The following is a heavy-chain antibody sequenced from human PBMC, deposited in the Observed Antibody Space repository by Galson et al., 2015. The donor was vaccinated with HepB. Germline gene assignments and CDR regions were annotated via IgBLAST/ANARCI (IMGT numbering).Heavy chain of an antibody. Sequence: SLRLSCAASGFTFSNYAMSWVRQAPGKGLEWVSAISSVGSSTPYADSVKGRFTFSRDNSKNILYLQMNSLRAEDTAIYYCARGYIWGSYRCFDYWGQGTLVTVSS. J-gene: IGHJ4*02. CDR1: GFTFSNYA. CDR2: ISSVGSST. V-gene: IGHV3-23*01. CDR3: ARGYIWGSYRCFDY. D-gene: IGHD3-16*02.